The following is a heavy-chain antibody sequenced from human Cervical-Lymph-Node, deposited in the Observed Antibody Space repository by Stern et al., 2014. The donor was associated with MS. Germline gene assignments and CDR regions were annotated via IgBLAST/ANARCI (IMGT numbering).Heavy chain of an antibody. V-gene: IGHV3-30-3*01. Sequence: VQLVESGGGVVQPGGSLGLPCAASGFIFSNYAMHWVRQAPGKGLDWVAFVSNEGSKQFYADSVKGRFTISRDNANNTLYLQMNSLRPEDTAVYYCGRDTCRGGGCYFRYWGQGILITVSS. D-gene: IGHD2-15*01. CDR2: VSNEGSKQ. J-gene: IGHJ4*02. CDR3: GRDTCRGGGCYFRY. CDR1: GFIFSNYA.